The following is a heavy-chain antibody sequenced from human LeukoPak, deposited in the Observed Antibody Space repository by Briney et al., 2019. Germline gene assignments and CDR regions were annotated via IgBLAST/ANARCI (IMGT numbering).Heavy chain of an antibody. CDR2: ISSSSSTI. J-gene: IGHJ6*02. CDR3: ARVETYSSGWYFGMDV. V-gene: IGHV3-48*04. D-gene: IGHD6-19*01. Sequence: GGSLRLSCAASGFTFSSYSMNWVRQAPGKGLEWVSYISSSSSTIYYADSVKGRFTISRDNAKNSLYLQMNSLRAEDTAVYYCARVETYSSGWYFGMDVWGQGTTVTVSS. CDR1: GFTFSSYS.